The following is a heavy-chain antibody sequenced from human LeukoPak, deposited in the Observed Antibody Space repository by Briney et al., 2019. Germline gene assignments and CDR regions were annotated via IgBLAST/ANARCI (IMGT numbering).Heavy chain of an antibody. CDR1: GGSISSSSYY. J-gene: IGHJ4*02. V-gene: IGHV3-23*01. D-gene: IGHD5-24*01. CDR2: ITGSGGGT. Sequence: ETLSLTCTVSGGSISSSSYYWGWIRQPPGKGLEWVSAITGSGGGTYYTDSVKGRFTISRDNSKNKLYLQMNSLRAEDTAVYYCAKDSSSRWLRLGFDYWGQGTLVTVSS. CDR3: AKDSSSRWLRLGFDY.